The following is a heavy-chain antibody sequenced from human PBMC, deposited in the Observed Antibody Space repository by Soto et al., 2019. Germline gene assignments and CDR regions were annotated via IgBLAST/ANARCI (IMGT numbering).Heavy chain of an antibody. CDR3: AREGGQLELGNWFDP. J-gene: IGHJ5*02. CDR1: GFTFSDYY. D-gene: IGHD1-1*01. Sequence: QVQLVASGGGLVKPGGSLRLSCAASGFTFSDYYMSWIRQAPGKGLEWVSYISSSSSYTNYADSVKGRFTISRDNAKNSLYLQMNSLRAEDTAVYYCAREGGQLELGNWFDPWGQGTLVTVSS. CDR2: ISSSSSYT. V-gene: IGHV3-11*06.